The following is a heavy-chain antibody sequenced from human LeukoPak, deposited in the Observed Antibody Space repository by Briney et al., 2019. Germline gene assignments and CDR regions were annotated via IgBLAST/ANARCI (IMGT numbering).Heavy chain of an antibody. J-gene: IGHJ5*02. CDR3: ARDKKVITSKVWFDP. V-gene: IGHV1-18*01. CDR2: ISAYNGNT. CDR1: TFTXXX. D-gene: IGHD3-22*01. Sequence: TFTXXXIXXXXQAPGXGLEXXGXISAYNGNTNYAQKLQGRVTMTTDTSTSTAYMELRSLRSDDTAVYYCARDKKVITSKVWFDPWGQGTLVTVSS.